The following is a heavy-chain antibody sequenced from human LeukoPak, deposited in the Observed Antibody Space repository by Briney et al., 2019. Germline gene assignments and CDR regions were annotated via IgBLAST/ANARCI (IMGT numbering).Heavy chain of an antibody. CDR2: IYYSGST. Sequence: SQTLSLTCTVSGASISSGDYYWSWIRQPPGKGLEGIAYIYYSGSTYYNPSLKSRVTISVDTSKNQFSLKLSSVTAADTAVYYCARDPPSHYYDSSGSGWFDPWGQGTLVTVSS. J-gene: IGHJ5*02. CDR3: ARDPPSHYYDSSGSGWFDP. CDR1: GASISSGDYY. D-gene: IGHD3-22*01. V-gene: IGHV4-30-4*01.